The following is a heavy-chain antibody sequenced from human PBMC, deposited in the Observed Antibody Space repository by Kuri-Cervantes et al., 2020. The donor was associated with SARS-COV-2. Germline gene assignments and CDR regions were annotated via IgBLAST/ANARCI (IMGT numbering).Heavy chain of an antibody. V-gene: IGHV5-51*01. CDR1: GYSFTSYW. CDR2: IYPGDSDT. Sequence: KVSCKGSGYSFTSYWIGWVRQMPGKGLEWMGIIYPGDSDTRYSPSFQGHVTISADKSISTAYLQWSSLKASDTAMYHCFTGTAAPTDYWGQGTLVTVSS. CDR3: FTGTAAPTDY. J-gene: IGHJ4*02. D-gene: IGHD6-13*01.